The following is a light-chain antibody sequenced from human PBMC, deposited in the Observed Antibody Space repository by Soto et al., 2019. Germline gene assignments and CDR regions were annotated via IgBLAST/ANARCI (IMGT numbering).Light chain of an antibody. Sequence: QSVLTQPPSASGTPGQRVTISCSGSSFNIESNYVYWYQQLPGTAPKLLIYRNNQRPSGVPDRFSGSKSGTSASLAISGLRSEDEADYYCAAWDDSLSGYVFGTGTKLTVL. CDR3: AAWDDSLSGYV. V-gene: IGLV1-47*01. J-gene: IGLJ1*01. CDR1: SFNIESNY. CDR2: RNN.